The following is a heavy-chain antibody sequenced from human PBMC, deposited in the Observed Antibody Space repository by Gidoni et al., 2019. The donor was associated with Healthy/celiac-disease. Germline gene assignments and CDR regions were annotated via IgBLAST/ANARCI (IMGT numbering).Heavy chain of an antibody. CDR3: TTDSQHYYYYYGMDV. V-gene: IGHV3-15*01. D-gene: IGHD2-2*01. J-gene: IGHJ6*02. CDR1: GFTFSNAW. Sequence: EVQLVESGGGLVKPGGSLRLSCAASGFTFSNAWMSWVRQAPGKGLEWVGRIKSKTDGGTTDYAAPVKGRFTISRDDSKNTLYLQMNSLKTEDTAVYYCTTDSQHYYYYYGMDVWGQGTTVTVSS. CDR2: IKSKTDGGTT.